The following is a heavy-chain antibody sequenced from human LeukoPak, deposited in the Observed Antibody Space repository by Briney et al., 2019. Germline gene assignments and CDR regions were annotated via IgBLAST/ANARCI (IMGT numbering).Heavy chain of an antibody. V-gene: IGHV4-34*01. CDR3: ARERDGYNHGDAFDI. J-gene: IGHJ3*02. Sequence: SETLSLTCAVYGGSFSGYYWSWIRQPPGKGLEWIGEINHSGSTNYNPSLKSRVTISVDTSKNQFSLKLSSVTAADTAVYYCARERDGYNHGDAFDIWGQGTMVTVSS. CDR1: GGSFSGYY. CDR2: INHSGST. D-gene: IGHD5-24*01.